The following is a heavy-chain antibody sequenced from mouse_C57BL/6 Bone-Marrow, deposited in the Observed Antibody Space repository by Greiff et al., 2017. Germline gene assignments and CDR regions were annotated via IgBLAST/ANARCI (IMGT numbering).Heavy chain of an antibody. V-gene: IGHV1-63*01. CDR3: ARSGYYGSSYGYCDV. J-gene: IGHJ1*03. Sequence: QVQLKESGAELVRPGTSVKMSCKASGYTFTNYWIGWAKQRPGHGLEWIGDIYPGGGYTNYNEKFKGKATLTADKSSSTAYMQFSSLTSEDSAIYYCARSGYYGSSYGYCDVWGTGTTVTVSS. CDR2: IYPGGGYT. D-gene: IGHD1-1*01. CDR1: GYTFTNYW.